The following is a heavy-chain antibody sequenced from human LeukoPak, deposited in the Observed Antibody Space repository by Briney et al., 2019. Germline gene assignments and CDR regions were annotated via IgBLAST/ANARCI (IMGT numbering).Heavy chain of an antibody. J-gene: IGHJ5*02. CDR1: GFTFSSYA. D-gene: IGHD5-24*01. V-gene: IGHV3-30*04. CDR3: ARAAVEMATIARETDWFDP. Sequence: PGGSLRLSCAASGFTFSSYAMHWVRQAPGKGLEWVAVISYDGSNKYYADSVKGRFTISRDNSKNTLYLQMNSLRAEDTAVYYCARAAVEMATIARETDWFDPWGQGTLVTVSS. CDR2: ISYDGSNK.